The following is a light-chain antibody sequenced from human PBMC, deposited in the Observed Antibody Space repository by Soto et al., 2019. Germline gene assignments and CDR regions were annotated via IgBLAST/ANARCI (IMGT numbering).Light chain of an antibody. J-gene: IGLJ2*01. Sequence: QLVLTQPPSVSGAPGQRVTISCTGSSSNIGSGYDVHWYHQLPGTAPKLLIYGNTNRPSGVPDRFSASKSGTSASLAITGLQAEDEADYYCQSYDSSLSGFVIFGGGTKLTVL. V-gene: IGLV1-40*01. CDR2: GNT. CDR3: QSYDSSLSGFVI. CDR1: SSNIGSGYD.